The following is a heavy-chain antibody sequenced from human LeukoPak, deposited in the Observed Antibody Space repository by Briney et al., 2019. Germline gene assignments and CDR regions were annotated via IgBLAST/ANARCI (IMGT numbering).Heavy chain of an antibody. V-gene: IGHV1-69*04. Sequence: SVKVCCKASGGTFSSYAISWVRQAPGQGLEWMGRIIPILGIANYAQKFQGRVTITADKSTSTAYMELSSLRSEVTAVYYCARAGSYGPRHYYYGMDVWGQGTTVTVSS. J-gene: IGHJ6*02. D-gene: IGHD1-26*01. CDR2: IIPILGIA. CDR3: ARAGSYGPRHYYYGMDV. CDR1: GGTFSSYA.